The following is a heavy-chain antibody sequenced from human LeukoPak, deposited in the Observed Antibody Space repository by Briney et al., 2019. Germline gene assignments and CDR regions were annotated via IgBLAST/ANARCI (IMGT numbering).Heavy chain of an antibody. V-gene: IGHV3-23*01. D-gene: IGHD2-21*01. CDR3: AKDLYGDGGYCFEY. CDR2: IGGTGTVT. J-gene: IGHJ4*02. Sequence: GGSLRLSCAASGFTFSSFAMSWVRQAPGKGLEWVLSIGGTGTVTYYGDSVKGRLTISRDNSKKTVHLEMSGLWADDTAVYYCAKDLYGDGGYCFEYWGQGTLVTVSS. CDR1: GFTFSSFA.